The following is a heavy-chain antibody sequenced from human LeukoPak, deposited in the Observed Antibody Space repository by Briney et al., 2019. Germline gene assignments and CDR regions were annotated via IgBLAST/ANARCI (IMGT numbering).Heavy chain of an antibody. CDR3: ARENTMVRGVMNY. J-gene: IGHJ4*02. CDR1: GYTFTGYY. D-gene: IGHD3-10*01. V-gene: IGHV1-2*02. Sequence: ASVKASCKASGYTFTGYYMHWVRQAPGQGLEWMGWINPNSGGTNYAQKCQGRVTMTRETSISTAYMELSRMRSDDTAVYYCARENTMVRGVMNYWGQGTLVTVSS. CDR2: INPNSGGT.